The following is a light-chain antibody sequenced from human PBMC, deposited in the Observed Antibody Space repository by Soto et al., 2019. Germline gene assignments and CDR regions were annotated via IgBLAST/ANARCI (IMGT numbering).Light chain of an antibody. J-gene: IGKJ2*01. V-gene: IGKV3-15*01. CDR1: QSVSSN. Sequence: DIVMTQSPGTLSVSPGERATLSCRASQSVSSNLAWYQQKPGQSPRLLLYGSSTRATGIPARFSGSGSGTEFTLTISSLQSEDFAVYYCQQYNTSPHTFGQGTKLKIK. CDR3: QQYNTSPHT. CDR2: GSS.